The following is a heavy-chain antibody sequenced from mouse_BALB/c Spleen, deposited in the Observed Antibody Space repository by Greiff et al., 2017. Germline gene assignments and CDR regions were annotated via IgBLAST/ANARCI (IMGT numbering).Heavy chain of an antibody. CDR2: ISYSGST. CDR3: AKVPRDYGSKGYYFDY. V-gene: IGHV3-2*02. Sequence: EVQLQQSGPGLVKPSQSLSLTCSVTGYSITSGYYWNWIRQFPGNKLEWMGYISYSGSTSYNPSLKSRISITRDTSKNQFFLQLNSVTTEDTATYYCAKVPRDYGSKGYYFDYWGQGTTLTVSS. CDR1: GYSITSGYY. J-gene: IGHJ2*01. D-gene: IGHD1-1*01.